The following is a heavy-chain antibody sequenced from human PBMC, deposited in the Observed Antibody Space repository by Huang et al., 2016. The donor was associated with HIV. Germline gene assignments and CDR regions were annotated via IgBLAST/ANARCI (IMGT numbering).Heavy chain of an antibody. CDR2: IIPIVSTT. J-gene: IGHJ4*02. D-gene: IGHD1-26*01. CDR3: ARARGSYYTNPFDY. Sequence: QVQLVQSGAEVKKPGSSVKVSCKASGGTFNNYAISWVRQAPGQGLEWMGGIIPIVSTTNYAQRFQGRVMITADESTRTADMELASLRSEDTAIYYCARARGSYYTNPFDYWGQGTLVTVSS. V-gene: IGHV1-69*01. CDR1: GGTFNNYA.